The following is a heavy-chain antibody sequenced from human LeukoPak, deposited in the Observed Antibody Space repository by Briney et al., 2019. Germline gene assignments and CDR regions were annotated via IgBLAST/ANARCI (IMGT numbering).Heavy chain of an antibody. V-gene: IGHV4-4*07. Sequence: SETLSLTCSVSGGSVSTYYWSWIRQPAGKGLEWIGRIHTSGSTNYNPSLKSRVTMSVDTSKNQFSLTLSSVTATDTAVYYCARDLIVVVPAVADAFDIWGQGTMVTVSS. CDR2: IHTSGST. CDR3: ARDLIVVVPAVADAFDI. CDR1: GGSVSTYY. D-gene: IGHD2-2*01. J-gene: IGHJ3*02.